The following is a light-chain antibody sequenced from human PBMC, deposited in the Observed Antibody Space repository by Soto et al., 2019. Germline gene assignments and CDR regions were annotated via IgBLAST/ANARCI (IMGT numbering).Light chain of an antibody. CDR1: SSAVGDYDF. J-gene: IGLJ1*01. Sequence: ELAQPASVSGSPGQSITISCTGSSSAVGDYDFVAWYQQSPGEAPKVMIYDVTSRPSGVSNRFSGSKSGNTASLTISGLQAEDEADYYCSSKTSTDTLVFGTGTKVTVL. CDR2: DVT. V-gene: IGLV2-14*01. CDR3: SSKTSTDTLV.